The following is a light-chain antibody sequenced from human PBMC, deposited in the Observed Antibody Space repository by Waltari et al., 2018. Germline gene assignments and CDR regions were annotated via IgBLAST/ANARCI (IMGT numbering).Light chain of an antibody. CDR3: SSFTTSGTYV. V-gene: IGLV2-14*03. CDR2: DVN. Sequence: QSALTQPASVSGSPGQSIAIPCAGTSSYVAAYNFVSWSQQHPSKAPKLTIYDVNELHSVVSDRFAGAKSGNTASLTISGLQADDETDYYCSSFTTSGTYVFGTGTKVTVL. J-gene: IGLJ1*01. CDR1: SSYVAAYNF.